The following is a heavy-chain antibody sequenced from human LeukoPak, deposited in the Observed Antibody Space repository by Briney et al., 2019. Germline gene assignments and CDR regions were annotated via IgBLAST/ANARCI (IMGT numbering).Heavy chain of an antibody. D-gene: IGHD3-16*01. CDR1: AYTLTELS. CDR3: ATVLWDSRQSYYFDY. CDR2: FDPEDGET. Sequence: ASVKVSCKVSAYTLTELSMHWVRQAPGKGLEWMGGFDPEDGETIYAQKFQGRVTMTEDTSTDTAYMELSSLRSEDTAVYYCATVLWDSRQSYYFDYWGQGTLVTVSS. V-gene: IGHV1-24*01. J-gene: IGHJ4*02.